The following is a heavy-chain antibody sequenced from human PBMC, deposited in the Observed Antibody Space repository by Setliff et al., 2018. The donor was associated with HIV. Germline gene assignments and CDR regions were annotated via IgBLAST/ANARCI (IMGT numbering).Heavy chain of an antibody. V-gene: IGHV4-59*11. CDR2: IFYTGST. J-gene: IGHJ6*03. Sequence: TSETLSLTCTVSGGSISGHYWSWIRQPPGKGLEWIAYIFYTGSTNYNPPLKSRVTISVDTSKNQFFLKLSSVTAADTAVYYCVRGYCSGTTCYDDYYYMDVWGKGSTVTVSS. D-gene: IGHD2-2*01. CDR1: GGSISGHY. CDR3: VRGYCSGTTCYDDYYYMDV.